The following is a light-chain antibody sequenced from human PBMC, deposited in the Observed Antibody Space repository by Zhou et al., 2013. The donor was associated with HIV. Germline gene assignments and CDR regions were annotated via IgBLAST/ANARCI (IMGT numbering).Light chain of an antibody. CDR2: DAS. CDR1: QDISNY. CDR3: QQYYSYPLT. V-gene: IGKV1-33*01. Sequence: DIQMTQSPSSLSASVGDRVTITCQASQDISNYLNWYQQKPGKAPKLLIYDASNLETGVPSRFSGSGSGTDFTLTISCLQSEDFATYYCQQYYSYPLTFGRRDRRWRIK. J-gene: IGKJ4*01.